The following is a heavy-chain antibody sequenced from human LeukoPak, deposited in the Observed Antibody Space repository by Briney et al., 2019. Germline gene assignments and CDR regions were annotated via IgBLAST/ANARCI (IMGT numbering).Heavy chain of an antibody. CDR2: ISGSGGNT. V-gene: IGHV3-23*01. D-gene: IGHD5-18*01. Sequence: PGGSLRLSCAASGFTLNNYAMSWVRQAPGKGLEWVSVISGSGGNTYYADSVRGRFTISRDNSKNTLYLQMNSLRAEDTAVYYCAKISWIQLWLPLDYWGQGTLVTVSS. CDR3: AKISWIQLWLPLDY. J-gene: IGHJ4*02. CDR1: GFTLNNYA.